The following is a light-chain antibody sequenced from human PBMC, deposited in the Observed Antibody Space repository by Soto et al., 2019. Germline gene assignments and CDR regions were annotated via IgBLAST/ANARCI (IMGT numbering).Light chain of an antibody. CDR1: SSDVGGYNY. J-gene: IGLJ1*01. CDR2: EVI. V-gene: IGLV2-14*01. Sequence: QSVLTQPASVSGSPGQSITISCTGTSSDVGGYNYVSWYQQHPGKAPKLMIYEVINRPSGVSNRFSGSTSGNTASLTISGLQAEDEADYYCSSYTSSSTYVFGTGTKLTVL. CDR3: SSYTSSSTYV.